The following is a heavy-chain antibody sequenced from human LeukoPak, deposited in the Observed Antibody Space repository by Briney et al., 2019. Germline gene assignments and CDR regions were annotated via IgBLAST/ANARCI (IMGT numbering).Heavy chain of an antibody. Sequence: TSETLSLTCTVSGYSISSSSYYWGWIRQPPGKGLEWIGSIYYSGSTYYNPSLKSRVTISVDTSKNQFSLKLSSVTAADTAVYYCARDRAGVATISWGQGTLVTVSS. CDR1: GYSISSSSYY. D-gene: IGHD5-12*01. J-gene: IGHJ5*02. V-gene: IGHV4-39*07. CDR3: ARDRAGVATIS. CDR2: IYYSGST.